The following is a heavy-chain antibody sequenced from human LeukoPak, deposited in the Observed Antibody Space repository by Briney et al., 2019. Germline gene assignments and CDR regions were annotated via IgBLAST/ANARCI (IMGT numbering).Heavy chain of an antibody. V-gene: IGHV4-38-2*01. J-gene: IGHJ4*02. CDR2: IYHSGST. Sequence: SETLSLTCAVSGYSISSGYYWGWIRQPPGKGLEWIGSIYHSGSTYYNPSLKSRVTISVDTSKNQFSLKLSSVTAADTAVYYCARVGGGSYFDYWGQGTLATVSS. D-gene: IGHD1-26*01. CDR1: GYSISSGYY. CDR3: ARVGGGSYFDY.